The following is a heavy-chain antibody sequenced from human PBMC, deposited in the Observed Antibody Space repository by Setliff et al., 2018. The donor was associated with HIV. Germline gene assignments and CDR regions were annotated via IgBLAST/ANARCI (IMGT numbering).Heavy chain of an antibody. CDR2: IYYSGST. CDR3: ARHATYYDILTGYYYYYYMDV. Sequence: SETLSLTCTVSGGSISSSSYYWGWIRQPPGKGLEWIGSIYYSGSTHYNPSLKSRVTISVDTSKNQFSLKLSSVTAADTAVYYCARHATYYDILTGYYYYYYMDVWGKGTTVTVSS. D-gene: IGHD3-9*01. CDR1: GGSISSSSYY. J-gene: IGHJ6*03. V-gene: IGHV4-39*01.